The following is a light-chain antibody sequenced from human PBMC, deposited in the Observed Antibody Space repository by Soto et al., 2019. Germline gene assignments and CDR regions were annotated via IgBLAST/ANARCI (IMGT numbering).Light chain of an antibody. CDR3: SSYTSSSTWV. V-gene: IGLV2-14*01. J-gene: IGLJ3*02. CDR1: SSDVGGYNY. Sequence: QSVLTQPASVSGSPGQSITISCTGTSSDVGGYNYVSWYQQHPGKAPKLMIYDVSNRPSGVSNRFSGSKSGNTASLTISGLQCEDEADYYCSSYTSSSTWVFGGGTKLTVL. CDR2: DVS.